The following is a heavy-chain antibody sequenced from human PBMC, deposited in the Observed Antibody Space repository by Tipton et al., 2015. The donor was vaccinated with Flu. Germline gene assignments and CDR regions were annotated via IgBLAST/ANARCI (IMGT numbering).Heavy chain of an antibody. V-gene: IGHV4-38-2*02. CDR2: IHHSGIT. CDR1: GYSISSPHY. Sequence: TLSLTCAVSGYSISSPHYWGWVRQAPGKRLEWIGTIHHSGITYYNPSFKSRVSLSVDTSKNHFSLSLVSVTAADTAVYYCARESSNYPPEFWGQGTVVTVSS. CDR3: ARESSNYPPEF. D-gene: IGHD4-11*01. J-gene: IGHJ4*02.